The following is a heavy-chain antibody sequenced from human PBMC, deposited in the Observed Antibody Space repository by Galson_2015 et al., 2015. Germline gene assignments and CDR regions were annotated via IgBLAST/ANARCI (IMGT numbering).Heavy chain of an antibody. CDR3: ARQILDYDFWSGYYSTNFDY. D-gene: IGHD3-3*01. CDR2: ISSTTTYI. V-gene: IGHV3-21*01. Sequence: SLRLSCAASEFTFSSYYMSWVRQAPGKGLEWVSSISSTTTYIYYADSVKGRFTISRDNAKNSLCLQMNSLGAEDTAVYYCARQILDYDFWSGYYSTNFDYWGQGTLVTVSS. CDR1: EFTFSSYY. J-gene: IGHJ4*02.